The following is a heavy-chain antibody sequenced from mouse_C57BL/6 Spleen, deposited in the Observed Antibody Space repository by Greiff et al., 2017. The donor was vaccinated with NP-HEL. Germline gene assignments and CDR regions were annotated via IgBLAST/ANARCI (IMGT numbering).Heavy chain of an antibody. J-gene: IGHJ2*01. CDR1: GFTFSDYY. D-gene: IGHD1-1*01. V-gene: IGHV5-16*01. Sequence: EVKVVESEGGLVQPGSSMKLSCTASGFTFSDYYMAWVRQVPEKGLEWVANINYDGSSTYYLDSLKSRFIISRDNAKNILYLQMSSLKSEDTATYYCARVATTVVGGYFDYWGQGTTLTVSS. CDR3: ARVATTVVGGYFDY. CDR2: INYDGSST.